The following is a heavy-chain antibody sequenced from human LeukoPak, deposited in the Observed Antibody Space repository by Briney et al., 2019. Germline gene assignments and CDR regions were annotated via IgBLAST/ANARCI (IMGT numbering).Heavy chain of an antibody. J-gene: IGHJ6*02. CDR1: GFTFDDYA. CDR3: AKDLVAAAGTGYYYYGMDV. Sequence: GGSLRLSCAASGFTFDDYAMHWVRHAPGKGLEWVSGISWNSGSIGYADSVKGRFTISRDNAKNSLYLQMNSLRAEDTALYYCAKDLVAAAGTGYYYYGMDVWGQGTTVTVSS. V-gene: IGHV3-9*01. CDR2: ISWNSGSI. D-gene: IGHD6-13*01.